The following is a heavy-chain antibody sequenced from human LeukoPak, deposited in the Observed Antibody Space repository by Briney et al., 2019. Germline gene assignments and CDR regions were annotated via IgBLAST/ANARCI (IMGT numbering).Heavy chain of an antibody. Sequence: HPSETLSLTCAVYGGSFSGYYWSWIRQPPGKGLVWVSRINTDGSSTTYADSVKGRFTISRDNSKNTLYLQMGSLRAEDMAVYYCARVAVPGTYDYWGQGTLVTVSS. CDR1: GGSFSGYY. CDR3: ARVAVPGTYDY. CDR2: INTDGSST. V-gene: IGHV3-74*01. J-gene: IGHJ4*02. D-gene: IGHD6-19*01.